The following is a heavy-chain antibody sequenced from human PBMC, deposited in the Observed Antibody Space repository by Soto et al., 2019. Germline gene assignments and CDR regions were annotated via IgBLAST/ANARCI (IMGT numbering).Heavy chain of an antibody. CDR2: IYYSGST. Sequence: SEPLSLTCTVFGCSFSSGRYYWRWIRQPPGKGLEWIGYIYYSGSTNSNPSLKSRVTISVDTSKNQFSLKLSSVTAADTAVYYCARSYDFWSGYYIWGQGNLVTVSS. D-gene: IGHD3-3*01. CDR3: ARSYDFWSGYYI. J-gene: IGHJ4*02. CDR1: GCSFSSGRYY. V-gene: IGHV4-61*01.